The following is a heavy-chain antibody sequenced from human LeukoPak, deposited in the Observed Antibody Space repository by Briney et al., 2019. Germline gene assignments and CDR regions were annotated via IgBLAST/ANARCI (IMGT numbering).Heavy chain of an antibody. CDR2: ISGSGGST. CDR3: AKEVRITMIVVVIRYGMDV. CDR1: GFNFDEYA. J-gene: IGHJ6*02. Sequence: GGSLRLSCVASGFNFDEYAMNWVRQAPGKGLEWVSAISGSGGSTYYADSVKGRFTISRDNSKNTLYLQMNSLRAEDTAVYYCAKEVRITMIVVVIRYGMDVWGQGTTVTVSS. V-gene: IGHV3-23*01. D-gene: IGHD3-22*01.